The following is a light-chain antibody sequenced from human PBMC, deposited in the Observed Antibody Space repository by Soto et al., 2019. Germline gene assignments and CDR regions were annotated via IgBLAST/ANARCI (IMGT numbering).Light chain of an antibody. J-gene: IGLJ1*01. CDR3: VSLAGGTYV. Sequence: QSALTQPPSASGSPGQSVTISCTGTSSDVGAYIFVSWYQQHPGKAPKLMVYDVNRRPPGVPDRFFGSKSGNTASLTVSGLQAEDEADYYCVSLAGGTYVFGTGTQLTVL. CDR2: DVN. V-gene: IGLV2-8*01. CDR1: SSDVGAYIF.